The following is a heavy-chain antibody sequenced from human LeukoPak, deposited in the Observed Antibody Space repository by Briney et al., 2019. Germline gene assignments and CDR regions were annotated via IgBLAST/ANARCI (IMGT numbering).Heavy chain of an antibody. CDR3: ARDSRIAVAAATHFDY. J-gene: IGHJ4*02. D-gene: IGHD6-19*01. Sequence: PGGSLRLSCAASGFTFSSYSMNWVRQAPGKGLEWVSYISSSSSTIYYADSVKGRFTISRDNAKNSLYLQMNSLRAEDTAVYYCARDSRIAVAAATHFDYWGQETLVTVSS. CDR1: GFTFSSYS. V-gene: IGHV3-48*01. CDR2: ISSSSSTI.